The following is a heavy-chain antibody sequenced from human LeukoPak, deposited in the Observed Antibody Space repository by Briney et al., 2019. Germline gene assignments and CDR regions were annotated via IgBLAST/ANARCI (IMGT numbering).Heavy chain of an antibody. CDR2: ISVRSNYI. D-gene: IGHD3-22*01. Sequence: PGGSLRLSCAASGYTFNSYSINWVRQAPGKGLEWVSSISVRSNYIYYADSVRGRFRISRDDARDSLYLQMNSLRAEDTAVYYCVRLRRNSDTSGFYYYYDFWGQGTLVTVSS. CDR1: GYTFNSYS. J-gene: IGHJ4*02. CDR3: VRLRRNSDTSGFYYYYDF. V-gene: IGHV3-21*01.